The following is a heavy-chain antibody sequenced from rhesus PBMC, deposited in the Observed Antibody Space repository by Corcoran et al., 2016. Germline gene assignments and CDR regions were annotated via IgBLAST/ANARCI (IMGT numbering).Heavy chain of an antibody. D-gene: IGHD3-28*01. CDR3: ARRDSGYIKHDY. CDR1: GGSISDYYY. J-gene: IGHJ4*01. V-gene: IGHV4S9*01. Sequence: QVQLQESGPGLVKPSETLSLTCAVSGGSISDYYYWNWIRTPPGKGLVWIGNSYGNSARTYYHPSLKSRVTISKDTSKNQFFLKLSSVTAADTAVYYCARRDSGYIKHDYWGQGVLVTVSS. CDR2: SYGNSART.